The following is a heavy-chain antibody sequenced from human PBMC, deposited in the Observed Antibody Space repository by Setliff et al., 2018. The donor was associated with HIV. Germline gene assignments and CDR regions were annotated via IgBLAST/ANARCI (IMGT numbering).Heavy chain of an antibody. CDR1: RSTFNSHT. V-gene: IGHV1-69*02. J-gene: IGHJ6*03. CDR3: VRGVQSPPHYSYYYMDV. Sequence: SVKVSCKASRSTFNSHTINWVRQAPGQGLDWMGRIIPILGVANYAQRFQGKVTITADKSTSTAYMELTSLRFGDTAMYYCVRGVQSPPHYSYYYMDVWGQGTMVTVSS. CDR2: IIPILGVA. D-gene: IGHD3-3*01.